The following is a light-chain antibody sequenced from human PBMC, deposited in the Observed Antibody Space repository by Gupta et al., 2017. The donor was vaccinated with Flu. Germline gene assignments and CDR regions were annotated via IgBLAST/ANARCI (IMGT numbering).Light chain of an antibody. J-gene: IGKJ2*03. CDR1: QSVSSY. CDR3: QQRRNWPS. V-gene: IGKV3-11*01. CDR2: DAS. Sequence: EVVLTQSPATLSLSPGERATLSCRASQSVSSYLAWYQKKPGQAPRLLIYDASNRATGIPARFSGSGSGTDFPLTSSSLEPEDFAVYYCQQRRNWPSFGQGTKLEIK.